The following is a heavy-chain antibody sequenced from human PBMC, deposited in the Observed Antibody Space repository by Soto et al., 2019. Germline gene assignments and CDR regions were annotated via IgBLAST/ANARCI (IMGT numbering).Heavy chain of an antibody. CDR2: ISAYNGNT. V-gene: IGHV1-18*01. Sequence: QVQLVQSGAEVKKPGASVKVSCKASGYTFTSYGISWVRQAPGQGLEWMGWISAYNGNTNYAQKLQGRVTMTTDTSTSTAYMELRSLRSDDTAVYYCARDQTPPSVDNFGYYFDYWGQGTLVTVSS. CDR1: GYTFTSYG. D-gene: IGHD3-16*01. J-gene: IGHJ4*02. CDR3: ARDQTPPSVDNFGYYFDY.